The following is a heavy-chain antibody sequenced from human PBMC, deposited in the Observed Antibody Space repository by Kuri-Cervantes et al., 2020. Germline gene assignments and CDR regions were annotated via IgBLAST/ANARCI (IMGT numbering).Heavy chain of an antibody. CDR3: ARVGSRRASHFDY. Sequence: SETLSLTCTVSGGSISSSSYYWGWIRQPPGKGLGWIGSIYYSGSTYYNPSLKSRVTISVDTSKNQFSLKLSSVTAADTAVYYCARVGSRRASHFDYWGQGTLVTVSS. D-gene: IGHD2-15*01. J-gene: IGHJ4*02. CDR1: GGSISSSSYY. CDR2: IYYSGST. V-gene: IGHV4-39*01.